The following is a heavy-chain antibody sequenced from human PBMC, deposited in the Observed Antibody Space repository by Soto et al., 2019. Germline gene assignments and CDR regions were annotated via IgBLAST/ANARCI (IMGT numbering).Heavy chain of an antibody. CDR1: GFSFSTW. Sequence: EVQLVESGGGVVQPGGSLRLSCAASGFSFSTWMHWVRQAPGKGLEWLSRINSDGSSISYADSVKGRFTVSRDNAKNTLDLQINSLTAEDTAVYYCTSGASGYGNFDYWGQGGLLTVSS. CDR2: INSDGSSI. D-gene: IGHD5-12*01. J-gene: IGHJ4*02. CDR3: TSGASGYGNFDY. V-gene: IGHV3-74*01.